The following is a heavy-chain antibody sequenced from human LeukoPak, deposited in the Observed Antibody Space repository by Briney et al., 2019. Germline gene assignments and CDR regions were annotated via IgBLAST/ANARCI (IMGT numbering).Heavy chain of an antibody. D-gene: IGHD4-17*01. CDR3: TRDSSYGAYSTAFDY. V-gene: IGHV3-23*01. J-gene: IGHJ4*02. CDR2: SGSTT. Sequence: GGSLRLSCAASGFIFSNYAMTWVRQAQGKGLEWVSASGSTTDYSDSVKGRFTISRGNSKNTLYLQMNSLRANDTAVYYCTRDSSYGAYSTAFDYWGQGALVTVSS. CDR1: GFIFSNYA.